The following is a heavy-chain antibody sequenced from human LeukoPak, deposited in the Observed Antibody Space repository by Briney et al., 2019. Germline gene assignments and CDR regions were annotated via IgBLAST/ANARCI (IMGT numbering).Heavy chain of an antibody. CDR1: GGSISSSSYY. V-gene: IGHV4-39*07. CDR2: IYYSGST. CDR3: AREVHSRGYSYGYGA. J-gene: IGHJ4*02. Sequence: SETLSLTCTVPGGSISSSSYYWGWIRQPPGKGLEWIWSIYYSGSTYYNPSLKSRVTISVDTSKNQFSLKLSSVTAADTAVYYCAREVHSRGYSYGYGAWGQGTLVTVSS. D-gene: IGHD5-18*01.